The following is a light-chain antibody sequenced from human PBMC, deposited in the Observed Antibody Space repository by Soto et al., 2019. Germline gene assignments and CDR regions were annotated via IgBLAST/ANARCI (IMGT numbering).Light chain of an antibody. J-gene: IGKJ1*01. V-gene: IGKV1-5*03. CDR3: QQYNNYWT. CDR2: KAS. Sequence: DIQMTQSPSTLSASVGDRVTITCRASQSISYWLAWYQQKPGKAPNLLIYKASSLESGVPSRFSGSGSGKEFTLTISSLQPDDFATYYCQQYNNYWTFGQGPKVEIK. CDR1: QSISYW.